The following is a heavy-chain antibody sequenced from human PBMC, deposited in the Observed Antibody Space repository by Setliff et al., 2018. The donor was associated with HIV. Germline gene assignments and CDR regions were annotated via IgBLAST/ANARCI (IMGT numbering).Heavy chain of an antibody. CDR3: ATVWGYSYANIYYFDY. CDR1: GYTLTELS. V-gene: IGHV1-24*01. J-gene: IGHJ4*02. D-gene: IGHD5-18*01. CDR2: FDPEDGET. Sequence: ASVKVSCKVSGYTLTELSMHWVRQAPGKGLEWMGGFDPEDGETIYAQKFQGRVTMTEDTSTDTAYMELSSRRSEDTAVYFCATVWGYSYANIYYFDYWGQGTLVTVS.